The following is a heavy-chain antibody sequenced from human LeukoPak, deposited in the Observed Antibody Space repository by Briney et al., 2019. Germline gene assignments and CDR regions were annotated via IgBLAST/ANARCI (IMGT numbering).Heavy chain of an antibody. CDR3: AREPTTGMYFFDY. D-gene: IGHD1-1*01. CDR1: GYTFTNYY. CDR2: ISPSGGST. Sequence: ASVKVSCKASGYTFTNYYMHWVRQAPGQGLEWMGIISPSGGSTSYAQKFQGRVTMTRDTSTGTVYMELSSLRSEDTAVYYCAREPTTGMYFFDYWGQGTLVTVSS. V-gene: IGHV1-46*01. J-gene: IGHJ4*02.